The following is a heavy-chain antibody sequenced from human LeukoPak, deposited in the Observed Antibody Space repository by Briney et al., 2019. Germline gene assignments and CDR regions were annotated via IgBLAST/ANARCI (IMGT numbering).Heavy chain of an antibody. CDR3: AKDFSSASYTYYYYYMDV. D-gene: IGHD6-25*01. J-gene: IGHJ6*03. CDR2: IYYSGNT. CDR1: GGSFSGYY. Sequence: SETLSLTCAVYGGSFSGYYWGWIRQPPGKGLEWIGSIYYSGNTYYNPSLKSRVTISLDTSKNQFSLKVSSVTAADTAIYYCAKDFSSASYTYYYYYMDVWGKGTTVTVSS. V-gene: IGHV4-39*07.